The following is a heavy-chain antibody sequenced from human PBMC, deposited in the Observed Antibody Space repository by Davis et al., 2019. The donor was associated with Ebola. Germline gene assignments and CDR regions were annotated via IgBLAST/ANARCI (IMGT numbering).Heavy chain of an antibody. CDR1: GFTFSSFA. V-gene: IGHV3-23*01. CDR3: ARDFGYYDSSGYYYWYYGMDV. J-gene: IGHJ6*02. Sequence: GGSLRLSCAASGFTFSSFAMSWVRQAPGKGLEWVSAISGSGARTYYADSVKGRFTISRDNSKNTLYLQMNGLRAEDTAVYYCARDFGYYDSSGYYYWYYGMDVWGQGTTVTVSS. D-gene: IGHD3-22*01. CDR2: ISGSGART.